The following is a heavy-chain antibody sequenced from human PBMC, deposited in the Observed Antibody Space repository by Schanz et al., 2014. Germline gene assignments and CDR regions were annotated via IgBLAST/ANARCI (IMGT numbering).Heavy chain of an antibody. V-gene: IGHV1-18*04. CDR2: ISAYNGKT. CDR1: GQTVSSYF. Sequence: QVHVVQSGAVLKTPGASVNVSCKTSGQTVSSYFIQWVRQAPGQGLEWMGWISAYNGKTNYARKVQGRVTMTTDTSTTTAYMELRSLRSDDTAVYYCARGARYGMDVWGQGTTVTVSS. CDR3: ARGARYGMDV. J-gene: IGHJ6*02.